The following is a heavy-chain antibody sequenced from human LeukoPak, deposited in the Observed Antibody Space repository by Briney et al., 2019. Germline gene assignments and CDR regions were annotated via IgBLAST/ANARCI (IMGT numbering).Heavy chain of an antibody. CDR2: IYTSGST. Sequence: TLSLTCTVSGGSISSGSYYWSWIRQPAGKGLEWIGRIYTSGSTNYNPSLKSRVTISVDTSKNQFSLKLSSVTAADTAVYYCARGAPFDYWGQGTLVTVSS. J-gene: IGHJ4*02. CDR1: GGSISSGSYY. V-gene: IGHV4-61*02. CDR3: ARGAPFDY.